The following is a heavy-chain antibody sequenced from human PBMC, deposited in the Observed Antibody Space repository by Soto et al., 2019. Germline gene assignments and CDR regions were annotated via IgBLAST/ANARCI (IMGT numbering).Heavy chain of an antibody. J-gene: IGHJ5*02. V-gene: IGHV5-51*01. Sequence: GESLKISCKGSGYSFTSYWIGWVRQMPGKGLEWMGIIYPGDSDTRYSPSFQGQVTISADKSISTAYLQWSSLKASDTAMYYCARQFQEDYYGSGSLLERFDPWGQGTLVTVSS. CDR1: GYSFTSYW. CDR2: IYPGDSDT. D-gene: IGHD3-10*01. CDR3: ARQFQEDYYGSGSLLERFDP.